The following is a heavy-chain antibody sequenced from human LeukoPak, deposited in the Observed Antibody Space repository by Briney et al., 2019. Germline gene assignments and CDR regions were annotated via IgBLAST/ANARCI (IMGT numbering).Heavy chain of an antibody. CDR2: ISGSGGST. J-gene: IGHJ3*02. Sequence: GGSLRLSCAASGFTFSSYAMSWVRQAPGKGLEWVSAISGSGGSTYYADSVKGRFTISRDNAKNSLYLQMNSLRAEDTAVYYCARERYYYDSSGYPPDYDAFDIWGQGTMVTVSS. CDR3: ARERYYYDSSGYPPDYDAFDI. V-gene: IGHV3-23*01. CDR1: GFTFSSYA. D-gene: IGHD3-22*01.